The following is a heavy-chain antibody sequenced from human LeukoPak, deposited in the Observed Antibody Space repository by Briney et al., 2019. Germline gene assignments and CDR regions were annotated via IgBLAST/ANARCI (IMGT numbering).Heavy chain of an antibody. CDR2: IYHSGST. CDR3: ASLGDDTVTNRREFDY. J-gene: IGHJ4*02. CDR1: GGSISSSNW. V-gene: IGHV4-4*02. D-gene: IGHD4-17*01. Sequence: KPSETLSLTCAVSGGSISSSNWWSWVRPPPGKGLEWIGEIYHSGSTNYNPSLKSRVTISVDKSKNQFSLKLSSVTAADTAVYYCASLGDDTVTNRREFDYWGQGTLVTVSS.